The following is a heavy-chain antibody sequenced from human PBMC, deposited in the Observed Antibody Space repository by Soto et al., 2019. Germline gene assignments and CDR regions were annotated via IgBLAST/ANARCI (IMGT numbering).Heavy chain of an antibody. D-gene: IGHD1-26*01. CDR2: IYYGGST. Sequence: SETLSLTCTVSGGSISSSSYYWGWIRQPPGKGLEWIGSIYYGGSTYYNPSLKGRVAISVDTSKNQFSLKLSSVTAADTAVYYCARLIARELLPMRYYGMDVWGQGTTVTVSS. CDR1: GGSISSSSYY. CDR3: ARLIARELLPMRYYGMDV. J-gene: IGHJ6*02. V-gene: IGHV4-39*01.